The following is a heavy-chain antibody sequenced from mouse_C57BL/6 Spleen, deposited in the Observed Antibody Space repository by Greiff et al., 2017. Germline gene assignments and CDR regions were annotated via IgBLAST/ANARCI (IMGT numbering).Heavy chain of an antibody. D-gene: IGHD2-4*01. V-gene: IGHV5-9*01. CDR3: ARPFYDSYYFDY. CDR2: ISGGGGNT. CDR1: GFTFSSYT. J-gene: IGHJ2*01. Sequence: EVKLEESGGGLVKPGGSLKLSCAASGFTFSSYTMSWVRQTPEKRLEWVATISGGGGNTYYPDSVKGRFTISRDNAKNTLYLQMSSLRSEDTALYYCARPFYDSYYFDYWGQGTTLTVSS.